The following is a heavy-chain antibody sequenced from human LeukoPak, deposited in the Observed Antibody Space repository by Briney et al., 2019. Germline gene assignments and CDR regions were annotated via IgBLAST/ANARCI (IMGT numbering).Heavy chain of an antibody. D-gene: IGHD6-13*01. Sequence: SQTLSLTCTVSGGSTSSGSYYWSWIRQPAGKGLEWIGRIYTSGSTNYNPSLKSRVTISVDTSKNQFSLKLSSVTAADTAVYYCASSIAAAGEYWGQGTLVTVSS. CDR3: ASSIAAAGEY. CDR2: IYTSGST. J-gene: IGHJ4*02. CDR1: GGSTSSGSYY. V-gene: IGHV4-61*02.